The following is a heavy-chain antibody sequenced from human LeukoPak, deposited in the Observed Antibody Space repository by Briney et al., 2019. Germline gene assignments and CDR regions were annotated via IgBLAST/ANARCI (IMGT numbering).Heavy chain of an antibody. J-gene: IGHJ4*02. V-gene: IGHV4-39*07. CDR2: IYHSGST. CDR3: ARLSESGSYGY. CDR1: GGSISSGSYY. D-gene: IGHD1-26*01. Sequence: SETLSLTCTVSGGSISSGSYYWGWIRQPPGKGLEWIGSIYHSGSTYYNPSLKSRVTISVDTSKNQFSLKLSSVTAADTAVYYCARLSESGSYGYWGQGTLVTVSS.